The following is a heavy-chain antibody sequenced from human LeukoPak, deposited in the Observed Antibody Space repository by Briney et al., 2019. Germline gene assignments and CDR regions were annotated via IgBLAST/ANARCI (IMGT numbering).Heavy chain of an antibody. D-gene: IGHD6-19*01. CDR1: GYTFTSYG. Sequence: ASVTVSCTASGYTFTSYGISWVRQAPGQGLEWMGWISAYNGNTNYAQKLQGRVTITADESTSTAYMELSSLRSEDTAVYYCARGKYSSSFDYWGQGTLVTVSS. CDR2: ISAYNGNT. CDR3: ARGKYSSSFDY. V-gene: IGHV1-18*01. J-gene: IGHJ4*02.